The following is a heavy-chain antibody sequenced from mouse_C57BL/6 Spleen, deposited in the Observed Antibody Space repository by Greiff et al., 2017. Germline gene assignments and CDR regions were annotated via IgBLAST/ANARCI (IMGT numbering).Heavy chain of an antibody. Sequence: QVQLQQPGAELVKPGASVKLSCKASGYTFTSYWMHWVKQRPGQGLEWIGMIHPNSGSTNYNEKFKSKATLTVDKSSSTAYMQLSSLTSEDSAVYYCAREVTTVKYFDVWGTGTTVTVSS. CDR3: AREVTTVKYFDV. J-gene: IGHJ1*03. V-gene: IGHV1-64*01. CDR2: IHPNSGST. D-gene: IGHD1-1*01. CDR1: GYTFTSYW.